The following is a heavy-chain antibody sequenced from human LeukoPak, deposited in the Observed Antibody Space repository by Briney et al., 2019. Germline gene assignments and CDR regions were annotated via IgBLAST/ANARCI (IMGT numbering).Heavy chain of an antibody. D-gene: IGHD5-24*01. J-gene: IGHJ4*02. CDR2: IYPRDSDT. CDR1: GYSFTNYW. V-gene: IGHV5-51*01. Sequence: GESLKISCKASGYSFTNYWIGWVRQMPGKGLEWMGIIYPRDSDTRYSPSFQGQVIISADKSISTAYLQWSSLRASDTAMYYCARDGDDVGYFDNWGQGTLVTVSS. CDR3: ARDGDDVGYFDN.